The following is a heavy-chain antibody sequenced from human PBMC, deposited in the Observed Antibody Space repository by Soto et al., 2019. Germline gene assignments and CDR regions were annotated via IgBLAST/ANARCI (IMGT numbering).Heavy chain of an antibody. CDR2: LNPSGGST. J-gene: IGHJ6*02. CDR3: ARDNAFEGSLWFGELFGMDV. V-gene: IGHV1-46*01. Sequence: ASVKVSCKASGYTYTSYYMPWGRPAPGQGREWMAILNPSGGSTSYAQKFQGRVTMTRDTTTSTVYMELSSLRSEDTAVYYCARDNAFEGSLWFGELFGMDVWGQGTTVTVSS. D-gene: IGHD3-10*01. CDR1: GYTYTSYY.